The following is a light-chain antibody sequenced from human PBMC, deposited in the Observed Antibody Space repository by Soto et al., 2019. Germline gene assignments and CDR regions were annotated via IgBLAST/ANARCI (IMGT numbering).Light chain of an antibody. CDR3: QQYSAWPLT. V-gene: IGKV3-15*01. J-gene: IGKJ4*01. CDR1: QSVRSN. CDR2: GAS. Sequence: EIVMTQSPAILSVSPGERATLFCRASQSVRSNFLAWYQKKPGQAPRLLIHGASTRATGVPARFSGSGSGTEFTLTISSLQSEDFAVYYCQQYSAWPLTFGGGTRVEIK.